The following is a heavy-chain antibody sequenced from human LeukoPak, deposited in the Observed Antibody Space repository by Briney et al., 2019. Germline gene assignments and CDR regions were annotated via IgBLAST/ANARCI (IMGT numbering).Heavy chain of an antibody. V-gene: IGHV4-59*12. J-gene: IGHJ4*02. CDR1: GGSISSYY. Sequence: PSETLSLTCTVSGGSISSYYWNWIRQPPGKGLEWIGSIYYSGSTYYNPSLKSRVTISVDTSKNQFSLKLSSVTAADTAVYYCARENRSGNFDYWGQGTLVTVSS. CDR3: ARENRSGNFDY. CDR2: IYYSGST. D-gene: IGHD6-13*01.